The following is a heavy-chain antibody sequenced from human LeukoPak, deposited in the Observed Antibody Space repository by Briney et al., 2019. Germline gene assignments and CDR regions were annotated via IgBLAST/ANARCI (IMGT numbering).Heavy chain of an antibody. Sequence: SVKVSCKASGATFSSYAINWVRQAPGQGLEWMGRIIPIFGIANYAQKFQGRVTITADKSTSTAYMELSSLRSEDTAVYYCARDSGYGSGSYYSSGFDPWGQGTLVTVSS. CDR1: GATFSSYA. J-gene: IGHJ5*02. V-gene: IGHV1-69*04. CDR3: ARDSGYGSGSYYSSGFDP. CDR2: IIPIFGIA. D-gene: IGHD3-10*01.